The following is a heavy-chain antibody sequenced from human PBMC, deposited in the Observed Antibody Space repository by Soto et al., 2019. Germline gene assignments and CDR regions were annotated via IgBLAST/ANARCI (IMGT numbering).Heavy chain of an antibody. CDR2: INAGNGNT. CDR3: ARAVGGPTSNLDY. Sequence: QVQLVQSGAEEKKPGASVKVSCRASGYTFTSYAMHWVRQAPGQRLEWMGWINAGNGNTKYSQKFQGRVTITRDTSASTAYMELSSLRSEDTAVYYCARAVGGPTSNLDYWGQGTLVTVSS. V-gene: IGHV1-3*05. CDR1: GYTFTSYA. J-gene: IGHJ4*02. D-gene: IGHD3-16*01.